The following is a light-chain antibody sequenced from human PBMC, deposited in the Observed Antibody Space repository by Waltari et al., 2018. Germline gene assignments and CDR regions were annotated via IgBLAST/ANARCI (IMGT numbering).Light chain of an antibody. CDR3: LQTYSTLMVS. CDR2: DAS. CDR1: QSITNY. J-gene: IGKJ3*01. Sequence: DIQMTQSPSSLSASVGDRVTMTCRASQSITNYLSWYQHKLGEAPNLLVYDASTLVSGVPSRFNGSGSGTDVTLTISSLQPEDLATYYCLQTYSTLMVSFGPGTKVDL. V-gene: IGKV1-39*01.